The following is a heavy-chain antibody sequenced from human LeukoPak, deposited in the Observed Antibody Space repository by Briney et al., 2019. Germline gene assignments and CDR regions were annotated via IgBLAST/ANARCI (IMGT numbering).Heavy chain of an antibody. CDR1: GGSISSYY. CDR2: IYYSGST. D-gene: IGHD1-14*01. CDR3: ARARPDYYFDY. V-gene: IGHV4-59*01. J-gene: IGHJ4*02. Sequence: SETLFLTCTVSGGSISSYYWSWIRQPPGKGLEWIGYIYYSGSTNYNPSLKSRVTISVDTSKNQFSLKLSSVTAADTAVYYCARARPDYYFDYWGQGTLVTVSS.